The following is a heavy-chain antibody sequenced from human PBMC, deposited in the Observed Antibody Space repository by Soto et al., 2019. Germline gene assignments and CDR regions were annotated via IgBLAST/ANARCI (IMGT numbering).Heavy chain of an antibody. D-gene: IGHD2-15*01. CDR3: ARYCSGGSCYSEMGYYYYYGMDV. CDR1: GGTFSSYA. CDR2: IIPIFGTA. J-gene: IGHJ6*02. Sequence: QVQLVQSGAEVKKPGSSVKVSCKASGGTFSSYAISWVRQAPGQGLEWMGGIIPIFGTANYAQKFQCRVTITADKSTSTAYMELSSLRSEDTAVYYCARYCSGGSCYSEMGYYYYYGMDVWGQGTTVTVSS. V-gene: IGHV1-69*06.